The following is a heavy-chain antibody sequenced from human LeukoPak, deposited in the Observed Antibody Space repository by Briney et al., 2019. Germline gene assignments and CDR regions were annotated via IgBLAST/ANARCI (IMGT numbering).Heavy chain of an antibody. CDR1: GYTFTGYY. J-gene: IGHJ1*01. CDR2: INPSGGST. V-gene: IGHV1-46*01. D-gene: IGHD3-22*01. CDR3: ARLGDYYDSSGYALTDWEYFQH. Sequence: ASVKVSCEASGYTFTGYYMHWVRQAPGQGLEWMGIINPSGGSTSYAQKFQGRVTMTRDMSTSTVYMELSSLRSEDTAVYYCARLGDYYDSSGYALTDWEYFQHWGQGTLVTVSS.